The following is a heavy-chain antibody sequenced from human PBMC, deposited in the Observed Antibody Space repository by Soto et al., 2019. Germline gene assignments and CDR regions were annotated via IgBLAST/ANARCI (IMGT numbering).Heavy chain of an antibody. J-gene: IGHJ3*02. V-gene: IGHV1-2*02. CDR1: GYTFTDYY. CDR2: VNPKTGGT. CDR3: ARDGEGGYNDYDI. D-gene: IGHD3-22*01. Sequence: ASVKVSCKASGYTFTDYYIHWVRQAPGQGLEWVGWVNPKTGGTRYAEKFQGRVTMTRDTSISSVYMYLSSLISDDTAVYYCARDGEGGYNDYDIWGQGKMVTVSS.